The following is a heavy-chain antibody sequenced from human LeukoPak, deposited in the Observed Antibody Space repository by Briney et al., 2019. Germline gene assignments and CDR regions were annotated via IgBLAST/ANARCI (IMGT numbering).Heavy chain of an antibody. D-gene: IGHD1-26*01. CDR3: AKKYSTGLDP. J-gene: IGHJ5*02. V-gene: IGHV3-23*01. CDR2: INGSGGST. Sequence: GGSLRLSCAASGFTFGSYAMSWVRQAPGKGLEWVSDINGSGGSTNYTDSVKGRFTISRDNSKNTLYLQMNSLRAEDPAIYYCAKKYSTGLDPWGQGTLVTVSS. CDR1: GFTFGSYA.